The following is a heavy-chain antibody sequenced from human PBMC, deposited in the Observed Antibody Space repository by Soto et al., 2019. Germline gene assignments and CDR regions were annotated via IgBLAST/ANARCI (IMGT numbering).Heavy chain of an antibody. V-gene: IGHV3-30*18. Sequence: QVQLVESGGGVVQPGRSLRLSCAASGFTFSTYAMHWVRQAPGKGLEWVAVISYDGSNKYYADSVKGRFTVSRDNSKNTLYLQMNSLRAEDTAVYYCAKDGCSAGSCYSVVYSWGHGTLVTVSS. J-gene: IGHJ4*01. CDR2: ISYDGSNK. D-gene: IGHD2-15*01. CDR1: GFTFSTYA. CDR3: AKDGCSAGSCYSVVYS.